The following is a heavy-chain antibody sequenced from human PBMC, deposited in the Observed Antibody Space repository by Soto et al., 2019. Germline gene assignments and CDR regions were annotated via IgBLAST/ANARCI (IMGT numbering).Heavy chain of an antibody. J-gene: IGHJ4*02. CDR3: ARDQRRNFDY. CDR2: ISTSKGNT. CDR1: GYKFTSNG. V-gene: IGHV1-18*01. Sequence: QVRLMQSGAEMKMPGASVKVSCKASGYKFTSNGISWVRQAPGQGLEWMGWISTSKGNTNYAQKFQGRVTMTTDTSTSTAYMELRSLRSDATAVYYCARDQRRNFDYWGQGTLVTVSS.